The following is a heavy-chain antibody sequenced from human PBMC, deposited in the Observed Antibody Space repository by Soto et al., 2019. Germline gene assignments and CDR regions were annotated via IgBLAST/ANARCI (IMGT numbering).Heavy chain of an antibody. CDR3: ARQKGY. CDR2: VYPGDSQT. Sequence: PGESLKISCKASGYTFTDAWLGWVRQMPGKGLEWMGIVYPGDSQTRYNPSFQGQITISADKSITTAYRQWTSLKASDRAMYYCARQKGYWGQGTLVTVSS. V-gene: IGHV5-51*01. J-gene: IGHJ4*02. CDR1: GYTFTDAW.